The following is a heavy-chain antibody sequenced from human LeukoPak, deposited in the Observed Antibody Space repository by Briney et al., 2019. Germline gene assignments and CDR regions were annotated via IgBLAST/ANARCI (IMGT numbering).Heavy chain of an antibody. V-gene: IGHV3-23*01. Sequence: GGSLRLSCAASGFIFSSYAMSWVRQAPGKGLEWVSAISGSGGSTYYADSVKGRFTISRDNSKNTLYLQMNSLRAEDTAVYYCAKVQGLYDSSGYPFDYWGQGTLVTVSS. D-gene: IGHD3-22*01. J-gene: IGHJ4*02. CDR3: AKVQGLYDSSGYPFDY. CDR2: ISGSGGST. CDR1: GFIFSSYA.